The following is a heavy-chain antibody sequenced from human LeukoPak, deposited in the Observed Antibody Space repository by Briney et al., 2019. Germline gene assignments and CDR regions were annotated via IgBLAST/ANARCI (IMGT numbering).Heavy chain of an antibody. Sequence: GRSLRLSCAASGFTFISYAMHWVRQAPGKGLGWVAVISYDGSNKYYADSVKGRFTISRDNSKNTLFLQMNSLRAEDSAVFYCARDEDGSGTYDAFDIWGQGTMVTVSS. CDR3: ARDEDGSGTYDAFDI. CDR2: ISYDGSNK. J-gene: IGHJ3*02. D-gene: IGHD3-10*01. CDR1: GFTFISYA. V-gene: IGHV3-30-3*01.